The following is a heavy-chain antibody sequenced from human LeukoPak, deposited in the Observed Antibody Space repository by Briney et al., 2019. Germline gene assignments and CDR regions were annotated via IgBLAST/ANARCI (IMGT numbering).Heavy chain of an antibody. V-gene: IGHV1-69*13. CDR2: IIPIFGTA. Sequence: SVKVSCKASGGTFSSYAISWVRQAPGQGLEWMGGIIPIFGTANYAQKFQGRVTITAGESTSTAYMELSSLRSEDTAVYYCARAYPAETYYYGSGSYPVYFDYWGQGTLVTVSS. D-gene: IGHD3-10*01. CDR1: GGTFSSYA. CDR3: ARAYPAETYYYGSGSYPVYFDY. J-gene: IGHJ4*02.